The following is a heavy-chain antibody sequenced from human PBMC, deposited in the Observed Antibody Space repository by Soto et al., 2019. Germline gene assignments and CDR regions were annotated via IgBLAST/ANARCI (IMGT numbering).Heavy chain of an antibody. CDR3: ARGTYNWFDP. CDR2: IYYSGST. Sequence: SETLSLTCTVSGGSISIYYWSWIRQPPGKGLEWIGYIYYSGSTNYNPSLKSRVTISVDTSKNQFSLKLSSVTAADTAVYYCARGTYNWFDPWGQGTLVTVSS. CDR1: GGSISIYY. V-gene: IGHV4-59*01. J-gene: IGHJ5*02.